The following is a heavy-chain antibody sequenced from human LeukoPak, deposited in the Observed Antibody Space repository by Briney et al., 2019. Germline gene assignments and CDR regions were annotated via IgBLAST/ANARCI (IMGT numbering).Heavy chain of an antibody. CDR3: TAFGWLQLREGYYFDY. CDR2: ISGSGTNI. V-gene: IGHV3-23*01. J-gene: IGHJ4*02. CDR1: GFTFSSYW. D-gene: IGHD5-12*01. Sequence: GGSLRLSCAASGFTFSSYWMSWVRQAPGKGLEWVSAISGSGTNIYYADSVKGRFTISRDNSENTLYLQMNSLRADDTAVYYCTAFGWLQLREGYYFDYWGQGTLVTVSS.